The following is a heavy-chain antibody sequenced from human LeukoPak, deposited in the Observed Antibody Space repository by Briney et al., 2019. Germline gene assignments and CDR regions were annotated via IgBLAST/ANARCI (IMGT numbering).Heavy chain of an antibody. Sequence: PSETLSLTCTLSGDSLSSYYWSWIRQPPGKGLEWIGYIYHRGSTNYNPSLKSRVTISADTSKDQFSLKLASVTAADTAVYYCATGYSSTWYYFDYWGQGTLVTVSS. CDR3: ATGYSSTWYYFDY. V-gene: IGHV4-59*01. CDR2: IYHRGST. CDR1: GDSLSSYY. J-gene: IGHJ4*02. D-gene: IGHD6-13*01.